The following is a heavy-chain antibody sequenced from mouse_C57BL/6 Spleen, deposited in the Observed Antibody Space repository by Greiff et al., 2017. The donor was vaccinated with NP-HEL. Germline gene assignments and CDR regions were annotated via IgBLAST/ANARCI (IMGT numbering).Heavy chain of an antibody. CDR1: GFTFNTYA. CDR2: IRSKSSNYAT. Sequence: EVHLVESGGGLVQPKGSLKLSCAASGFTFNTYAMHWVRQAPGKGLEWVARIRSKSSNYATYYADSVKDRFTISRDDSQSMLYLQMNNLKTEDTAMYYCGRDEEGNYEGHWYFDVWGTGTTVTVSS. J-gene: IGHJ1*03. D-gene: IGHD2-1*01. CDR3: GRDEEGNYEGHWYFDV. V-gene: IGHV10-3*01.